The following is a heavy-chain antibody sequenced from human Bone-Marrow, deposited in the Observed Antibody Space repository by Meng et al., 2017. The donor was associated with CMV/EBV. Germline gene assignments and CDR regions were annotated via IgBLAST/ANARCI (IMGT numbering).Heavy chain of an antibody. Sequence: ASVKVSCKASRYTFTGYYMHWVRQAPGQGLEWMGWINPNSGGTNYAQKFQGRVTMTRDTSISTAYMELSRLRSDDTAVYYCARVGAKEYYYYGMDVWGQGTTVTVSS. CDR3: ARVGAKEYYYYGMDV. CDR1: RYTFTGYY. CDR2: INPNSGGT. J-gene: IGHJ6*02. V-gene: IGHV1-2*02.